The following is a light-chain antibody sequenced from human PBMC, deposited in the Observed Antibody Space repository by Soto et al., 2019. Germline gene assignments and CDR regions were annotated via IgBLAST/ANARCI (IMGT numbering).Light chain of an antibody. V-gene: IGLV1-51*01. J-gene: IGLJ3*02. CDR3: GTWDSTLNVGV. CDR1: SSNIGKNY. CDR2: DNN. Sequence: QSLLTQPPSVSAAPGQTVTISCSGSSSNIGKNYVSWYQQLPGTAPKLLIYDNNKRPSGIPDRFSGSKSGTSATLGITGLQTGDEADYYCGTWDSTLNVGVFGGGTKLTVL.